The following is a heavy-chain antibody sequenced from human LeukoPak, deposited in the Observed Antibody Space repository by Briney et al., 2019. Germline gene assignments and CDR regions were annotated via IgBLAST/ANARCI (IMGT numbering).Heavy chain of an antibody. J-gene: IGHJ3*02. CDR3: VKDWDYAFDI. CDR1: GCTFTSYW. D-gene: IGHD3-9*01. Sequence: GESLKISCQASGCTFTSYWIGWVRQTPGKGLEGMGIIFPGDFDTEYSPSFQGQVNISADKSLSTAYLQWNSLKASDTAMYYCVKDWDYAFDIWGQGTMVTVSS. CDR2: IFPGDFDT. V-gene: IGHV5-51*01.